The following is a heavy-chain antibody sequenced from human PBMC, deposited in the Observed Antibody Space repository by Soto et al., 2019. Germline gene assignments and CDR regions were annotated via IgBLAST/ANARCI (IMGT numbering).Heavy chain of an antibody. CDR2: INHSGST. CDR1: GGSFSGYY. V-gene: IGHV4-34*01. D-gene: IGHD3-10*01. Sequence: QVQLQQWGAGLLKPSETLSLTCAVYGGSFSGYYWSWIRQPPGKGLEWIGEINHSGSTNYNPSLKRRVSISEDTSNDQFSLKVSFVTAADTAVYYCARGGGGRSGSYYKPTRYYYGMYVWGQGTTVTVSS. CDR3: ARGGGGRSGSYYKPTRYYYGMYV. J-gene: IGHJ6*02.